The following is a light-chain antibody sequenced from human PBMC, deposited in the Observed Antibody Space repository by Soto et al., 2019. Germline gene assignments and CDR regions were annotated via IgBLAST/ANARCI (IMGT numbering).Light chain of an antibody. Sequence: QSVLTQAASVSGSPGQSITISCTGTSSDVGGYNYVSWYQQHPGKAPKLMIYDVSNRPSGVSNRFSGSKSGNTASLTISGLQAEDEADYYCSSYTSSSTILVFGGGTQLTVL. CDR2: DVS. V-gene: IGLV2-14*01. J-gene: IGLJ2*01. CDR3: SSYTSSSTILV. CDR1: SSDVGGYNY.